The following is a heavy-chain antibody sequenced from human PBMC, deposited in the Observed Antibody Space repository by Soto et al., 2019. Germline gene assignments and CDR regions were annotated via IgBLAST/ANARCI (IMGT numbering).Heavy chain of an antibody. CDR2: ISYDGSNK. J-gene: IGHJ4*02. V-gene: IGHV3-30-3*01. CDR1: GFTFRNSG. CDR3: ARGASYYYDSSGYFDY. D-gene: IGHD3-22*01. Sequence: LRLSYTASGFTFRNSGMHWVSQAPCKGLEWVAVISYDGSNKYYADSVKGRFTISRDNSKDTLYLQMNSLRAEDTAVYYCARGASYYYDSSGYFDYWGQGTLVTVSS.